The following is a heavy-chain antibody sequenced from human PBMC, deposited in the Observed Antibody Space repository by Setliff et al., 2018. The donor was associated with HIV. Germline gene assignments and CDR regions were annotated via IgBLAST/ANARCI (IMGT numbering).Heavy chain of an antibody. CDR1: GYTFTNYG. CDR2: LASYNDDA. V-gene: IGHV1-18*01. D-gene: IGHD3-22*01. J-gene: IGHJ4*02. CDR3: ARAAYGYDSSGYFFDY. Sequence: ASVKVSCKASGYTFTNYGITWVRQAPGHGLEWMGWLASYNDDANYAQNLQGRVTMTTDKSTSTAYMELRSLRSDDTAVYYCARAAYGYDSSGYFFDYWGQGTLVTVSS.